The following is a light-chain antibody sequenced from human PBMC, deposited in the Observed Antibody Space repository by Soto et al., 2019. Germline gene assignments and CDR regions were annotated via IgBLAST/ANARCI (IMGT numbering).Light chain of an antibody. CDR1: SSDVGGYNY. CDR2: DVS. J-gene: IGLJ2*01. Sequence: QSALTQPASVSGSPGQSTTISCTGTSSDVGGYNYVSWYQQHPGKAPKLMIYDVSNRPSGVSNRFSGSKSGNTASLTISGLQAEDEADYYCSSYTSSSTLGVFGGGTKVTVL. CDR3: SSYTSSSTLGV. V-gene: IGLV2-14*01.